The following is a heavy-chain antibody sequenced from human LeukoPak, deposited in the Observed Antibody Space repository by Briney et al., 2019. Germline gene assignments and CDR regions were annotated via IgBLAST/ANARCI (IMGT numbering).Heavy chain of an antibody. V-gene: IGHV3-30-3*01. CDR1: GFTFDDYT. D-gene: IGHD3-10*01. Sequence: GGSLRLSCAASGFTFDDYTMHWVRQAPGKGLEWVAVISYDGSNKYYADSVKGRFTISRDNAKNSLYLQMNSLRAEDTALYHCARDIRGSGNPPPDYWGQGTLVTVSS. CDR2: ISYDGSNK. J-gene: IGHJ4*02. CDR3: ARDIRGSGNPPPDY.